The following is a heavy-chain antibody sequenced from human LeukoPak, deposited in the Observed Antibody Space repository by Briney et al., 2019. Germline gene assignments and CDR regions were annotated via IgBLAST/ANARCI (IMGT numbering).Heavy chain of an antibody. Sequence: GASVKVSCKASGYTFTDYYMHWVRQAPGQGLEWMGWINPNSGGTNYAQNFQGRVTMPRDTSISTAYMELSRLTSDDTAVYYCARRLDYYDSRTYYRSFDYWGQGTLVTVSS. V-gene: IGHV1-2*02. J-gene: IGHJ4*02. D-gene: IGHD3-22*01. CDR2: INPNSGGT. CDR1: GYTFTDYY. CDR3: ARRLDYYDSRTYYRSFDY.